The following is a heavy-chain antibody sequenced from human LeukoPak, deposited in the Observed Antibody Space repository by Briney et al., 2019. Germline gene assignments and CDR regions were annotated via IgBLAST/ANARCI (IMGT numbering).Heavy chain of an antibody. Sequence: GGSLRLSSAASGFTFSSYEMNWVRQAPGKGLEWVSYISSSGSTVYYADSVKGRFTISRDNAKNSLYLQMNSLRAEDTAVYYCARISSLAVAGINWGQGTLVTVSS. CDR2: ISSSGSTV. J-gene: IGHJ4*02. CDR1: GFTFSSYE. D-gene: IGHD6-19*01. CDR3: ARISSLAVAGIN. V-gene: IGHV3-48*03.